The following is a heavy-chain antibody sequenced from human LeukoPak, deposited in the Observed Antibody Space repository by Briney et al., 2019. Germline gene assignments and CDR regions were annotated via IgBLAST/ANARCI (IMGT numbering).Heavy chain of an antibody. CDR2: ISNSDSTT. J-gene: IGHJ5*02. CDR3: ARDLAAAAQRFDP. Sequence: GGSLRLSCAASGLTLSNYVMSWVRRAPVKGLEWVSTISNSDSTTYYADSVKGRFTISRDNSKNTLFLQMDSLRAEDTAVYYCARDLAAAAQRFDPWGQGTLVTVSS. D-gene: IGHD6-13*01. V-gene: IGHV3-23*01. CDR1: GLTLSNYV.